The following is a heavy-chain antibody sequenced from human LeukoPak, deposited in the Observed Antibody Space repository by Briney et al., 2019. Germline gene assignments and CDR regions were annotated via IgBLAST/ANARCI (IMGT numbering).Heavy chain of an antibody. V-gene: IGHV4-59*01. J-gene: IGHJ4*02. Sequence: PSETLSLTCTVSGGSISSYYWSWIRQPPGKGLEWIGYIYYSGSTKYNPSLKSRVTISVDASKTKCSLKLNYVTAADTAVYYCARGSRELYYFDYWGQGTLVTAAS. D-gene: IGHD1-7*01. CDR1: GGSISSYY. CDR3: ARGSRELYYFDY. CDR2: IYYSGST.